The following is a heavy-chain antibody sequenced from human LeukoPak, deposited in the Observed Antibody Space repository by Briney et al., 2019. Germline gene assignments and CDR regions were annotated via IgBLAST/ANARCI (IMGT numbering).Heavy chain of an antibody. CDR3: GRGVVPLSANSLAY. Sequence: GGSLRLSCAASGFTVITNDMTWVRQAPGKGLEWVSVLYSDGNTKYADSVQGRFTISRDNYKNTLYLEMNRLSPGESAVVCGGRGVVPLSANSLAYWGQGTLVTVSS. CDR2: LYSDGNT. V-gene: IGHV3-53*01. D-gene: IGHD2-8*01. J-gene: IGHJ4*02. CDR1: GFTVITND.